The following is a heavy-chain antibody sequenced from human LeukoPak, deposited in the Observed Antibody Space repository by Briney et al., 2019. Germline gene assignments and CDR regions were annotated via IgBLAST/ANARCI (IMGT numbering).Heavy chain of an antibody. CDR2: ISDSGNT. Sequence: SETLSLTCSVSVDSINNYYWSGIRQPPGKGLEWIGHISDSGNTNYSPSLKSRVTISRDTSKSQLSLQLTSVTAADTAVYYCARRSNWGSFFPFDYWGRGTLVTVSS. J-gene: IGHJ4*02. V-gene: IGHV4-59*08. D-gene: IGHD3-16*01. CDR3: ARRSNWGSFFPFDY. CDR1: VDSINNYY.